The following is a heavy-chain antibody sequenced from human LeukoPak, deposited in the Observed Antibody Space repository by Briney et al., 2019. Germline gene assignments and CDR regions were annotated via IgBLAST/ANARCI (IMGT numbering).Heavy chain of an antibody. CDR3: ARGRGSTSRY. CDR2: ISTYNGNT. D-gene: IGHD5-12*01. V-gene: IGHV1-18*01. CDR1: GYTFTSYF. J-gene: IGHJ4*02. Sequence: VASVKVSCKSSGYTFTSYFITWVRQAPGQGLEWMGWISTYNGNTNYAQNLQGRVTMTADTSTRTAYMELRSLISDDTAVYYCARGRGSTSRYWGQGTLVTVSS.